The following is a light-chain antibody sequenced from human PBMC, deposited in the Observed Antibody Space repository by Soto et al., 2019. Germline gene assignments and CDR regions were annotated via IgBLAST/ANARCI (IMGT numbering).Light chain of an antibody. V-gene: IGLV1-40*01. CDR2: GNK. Sequence: QAVVTQPPSVSGAPGQRVTISCTGSSSNIGADDDVYWYQHFPGRAPKLLIYGNKNRPSGVPDRFSGTKSGTSASLDITGLQAEDEADYYCQSFDTRLNTVVFGGGTKLTVL. CDR3: QSFDTRLNTVV. J-gene: IGLJ2*01. CDR1: SSNIGADDD.